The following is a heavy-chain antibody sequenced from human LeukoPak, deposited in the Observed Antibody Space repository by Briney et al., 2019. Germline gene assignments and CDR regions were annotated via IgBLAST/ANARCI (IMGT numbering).Heavy chain of an antibody. J-gene: IGHJ4*02. CDR2: IYYSGST. CDR3: ARGRYYSNYYFDY. V-gene: IGHV4-59*01. CDR1: GGSISSYY. Sequence: PSETLSLTCTVSGGSISSYYWSWIRQPPGKGLEWIGYIYYSGSTNYNLSLKSRVTISVDTSKNQFSLKLSSVTAADTAVYYCARGRYYSNYYFDYWGQGTLVTVSS. D-gene: IGHD4-11*01.